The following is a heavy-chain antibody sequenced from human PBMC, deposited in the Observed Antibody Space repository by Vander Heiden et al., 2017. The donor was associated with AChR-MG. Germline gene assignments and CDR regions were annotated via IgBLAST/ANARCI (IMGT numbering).Heavy chain of an antibody. D-gene: IGHD3-22*01. Sequence: QVQLVQSGAEVKKPGSSVKVSCKASGGTFSSYAISWVRQAPGQGLGWMGGIIPIFGTANYAQKFQGRVTITADKATSTAYMELSSLRSEDTAVYYCARETKYYYDSSGYDAFDIWGQGTMVTVSS. CDR2: IIPIFGTA. CDR3: ARETKYYYDSSGYDAFDI. J-gene: IGHJ3*02. V-gene: IGHV1-69*06. CDR1: GGTFSSYA.